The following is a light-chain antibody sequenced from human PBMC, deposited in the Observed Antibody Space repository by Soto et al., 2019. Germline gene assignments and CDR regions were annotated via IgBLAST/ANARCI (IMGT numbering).Light chain of an antibody. CDR1: QSVSSY. J-gene: IGKJ3*01. CDR3: QQRSISGGFT. CDR2: DAS. Sequence: EIVLTQSRATLSLSPGERATLSCRASQSVSSYLAWYQQKPGQAPRLLIYDASNRATGIPARFSGSGSGTDFTLTISSLEPEDFAVYYCQQRSISGGFTFGPGTKVDIK. V-gene: IGKV3-11*01.